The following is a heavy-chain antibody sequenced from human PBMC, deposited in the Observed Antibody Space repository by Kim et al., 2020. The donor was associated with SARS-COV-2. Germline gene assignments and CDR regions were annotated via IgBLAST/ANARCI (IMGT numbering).Heavy chain of an antibody. V-gene: IGHV7-4-1*02. CDR2: IDTSSGNP. Sequence: ASVKVSCKASGYTFNEYAMNWVRQAPGQGLEWMGWIDTSSGNPTYAQGLTGRFVFSLDTSASTAYLQISTLKTEDTAIYFCARIDPYGSGSLGTDVWGQG. CDR1: GYTFNEYA. J-gene: IGHJ4*02. D-gene: IGHD3-10*01. CDR3: ARIDPYGSGSLGTDV.